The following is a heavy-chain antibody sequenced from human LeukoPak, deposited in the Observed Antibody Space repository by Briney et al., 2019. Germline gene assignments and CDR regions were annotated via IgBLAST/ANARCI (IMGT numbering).Heavy chain of an antibody. Sequence: ASVKVSCKASGYTFTSYDINWVRQATGQGLEWMGWMNPNSGNTGYAQKFQGRVTMTRDTSTRTVYMEVNSLRSEDTAVYYCARDSSDIRSLIAHWGQGTLVTVSS. CDR1: GYTFTSYD. CDR3: ARDSSDIRSLIAH. D-gene: IGHD2-15*01. V-gene: IGHV1-8*01. J-gene: IGHJ1*01. CDR2: MNPNSGNT.